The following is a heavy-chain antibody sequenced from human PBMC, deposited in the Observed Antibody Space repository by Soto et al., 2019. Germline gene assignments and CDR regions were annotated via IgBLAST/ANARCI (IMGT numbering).Heavy chain of an antibody. Sequence: ASVKVSCKASGYTFTGYYIHWVRQAPGQGLESMGWISPNSGGTSYAQKFQGRVTMTRDTSVSTAYMELAYLRSDDTAVYYCAREMATIRYFFDSWGLGTLVTVSS. CDR2: ISPNSGGT. CDR1: GYTFTGYY. D-gene: IGHD5-12*01. V-gene: IGHV1-2*02. J-gene: IGHJ4*02. CDR3: AREMATIRYFFDS.